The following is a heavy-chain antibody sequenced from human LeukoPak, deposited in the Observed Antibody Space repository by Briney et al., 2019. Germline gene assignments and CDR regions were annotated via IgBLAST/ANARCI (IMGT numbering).Heavy chain of an antibody. CDR1: GFTFSSYS. CDR2: IYTGGST. D-gene: IGHD1-14*01. J-gene: IGHJ3*02. V-gene: IGHV3-66*01. Sequence: PGGSLRLSCAASGFTFSSYSMNWVRQAPGKGLEWVSVIYTGGSTHYPDSVKGRFTISRDDSKNTVSLQMNSLRVEDTAMYYCARNLGTLATGGVALDIWGRGTMVTVAS. CDR3: ARNLGTLATGGVALDI.